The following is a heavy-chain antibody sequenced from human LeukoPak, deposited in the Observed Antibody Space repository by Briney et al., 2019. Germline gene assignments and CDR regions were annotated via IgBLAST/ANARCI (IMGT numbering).Heavy chain of an antibody. V-gene: IGHV4-39*01. D-gene: IGHD3/OR15-3a*01. CDR3: ARQTGSGLFILP. CDR2: IYYSGNT. J-gene: IGHJ4*02. CDR1: GVSISSSNSY. Sequence: SETLSLTCTVSGVSISSSNSYWGWIRQPPGKGLEWIGSIYYSGNTYYNASLKSQVSISIDTSTNQFSPRLTSVTAADTAVYYCARQTGSGLFILPGGQGTLVTVSS.